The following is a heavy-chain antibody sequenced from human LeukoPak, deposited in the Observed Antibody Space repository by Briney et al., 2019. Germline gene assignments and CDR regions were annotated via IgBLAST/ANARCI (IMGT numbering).Heavy chain of an antibody. D-gene: IGHD6-19*01. CDR1: GFTFNRDW. CDR3: VTKEPSTSGWSY. J-gene: IGHJ4*02. V-gene: IGHV3-7*01. CDR2: IKEDGSEK. Sequence: GGTLRLSCTASGFTFNRDWTAWVRQAPGKGLEWVANIKEDGSEKNYVDSVKGRFTISRDNAENSVYLQMNDLRAEDTGVYYCVTKEPSTSGWSYWGQGTLVTVSS.